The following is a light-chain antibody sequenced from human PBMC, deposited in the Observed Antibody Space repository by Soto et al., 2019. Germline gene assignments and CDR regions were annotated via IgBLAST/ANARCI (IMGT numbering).Light chain of an antibody. J-gene: IGKJ3*01. V-gene: IGKV3-15*01. Sequence: EIMMTQSPATLSVSPGEGATLSCTASQGVNPNLAWYQQKPGQPPRLLLYGASTRPTGIPVRFRGSGSGTEFTLTTSSLQSEDSAVYYCHQYNSWPRGTFGPGTKVEIK. CDR1: QGVNPN. CDR2: GAS. CDR3: HQYNSWPRGT.